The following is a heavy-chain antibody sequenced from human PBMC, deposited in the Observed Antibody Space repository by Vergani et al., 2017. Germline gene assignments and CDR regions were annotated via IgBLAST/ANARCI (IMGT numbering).Heavy chain of an antibody. J-gene: IGHJ3*02. CDR2: ISAYNGLT. D-gene: IGHD1-1*01. Sequence: QVQLMQSGAEVKKPGASMKVSCKASGYTFTSYGISWVRQAPGQGLEWMGWISAYNGLTNYAQKFQGRVTMTRDTSTSTVYMELSSLRSEDTAVYYCARVKYNRNDLDAFDIWGQGTMVTVSS. CDR1: GYTFTSYG. V-gene: IGHV1-18*01. CDR3: ARVKYNRNDLDAFDI.